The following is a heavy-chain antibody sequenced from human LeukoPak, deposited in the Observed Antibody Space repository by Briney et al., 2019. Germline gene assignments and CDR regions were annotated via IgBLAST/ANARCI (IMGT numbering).Heavy chain of an antibody. CDR1: GFTFSSYA. CDR3: AKDRIYYDSSGLTHDY. J-gene: IGHJ4*02. CDR2: ISGSGGST. Sequence: SGGSLRLSCAASGFTFSSYAMSWVRQAPGKGLEWVSAISGSGGSTYFADSVKGRFTISRDNSKNTLYLQMYSLRAEDTAVYYCAKDRIYYDSSGLTHDYWGQGTLVTVSS. D-gene: IGHD3-22*01. V-gene: IGHV3-23*01.